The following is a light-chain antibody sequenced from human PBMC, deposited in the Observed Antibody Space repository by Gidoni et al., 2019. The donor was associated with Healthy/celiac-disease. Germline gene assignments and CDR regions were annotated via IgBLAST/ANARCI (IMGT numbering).Light chain of an antibody. CDR1: HSLLHSDGKTY. CDR3: MQSIQRPIT. Sequence: IVMCQTRLSLSVTPVQRASLPCYSSHSLLHSDGKTYFYWYLQKPGQPPRLLIYEVSNRFSGVPDRFSGSGSGTDFTLKISRLEAEDVGVYYCMQSIQRPITFGQGTQLEIK. V-gene: IGKV2D-29*01. CDR2: EVS. J-gene: IGKJ5*01.